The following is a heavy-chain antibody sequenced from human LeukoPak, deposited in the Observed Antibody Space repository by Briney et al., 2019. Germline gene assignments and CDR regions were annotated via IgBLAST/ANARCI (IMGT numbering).Heavy chain of an antibody. Sequence: PGGSLRLSCAASGFTFSSYGMHWVRQAPGKGLEWVAFIRDDGSTRYYTNSVKGRFTISRDNAKNSLYLQMNSLRAEDTAVYYCARDGAVAGTWDYWGQGTLVTVSS. J-gene: IGHJ4*02. CDR3: ARDGAVAGTWDY. V-gene: IGHV3-30*02. CDR2: IRDDGSTR. CDR1: GFTFSSYG. D-gene: IGHD6-19*01.